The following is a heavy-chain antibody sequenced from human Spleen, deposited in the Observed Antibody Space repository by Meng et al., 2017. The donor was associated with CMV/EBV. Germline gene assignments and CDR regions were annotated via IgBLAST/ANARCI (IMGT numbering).Heavy chain of an antibody. CDR2: ISSDGGNE. J-gene: IGHJ6*02. Sequence: LSLTCAASGFTFSIYTMHWVRQAPGKGLEWVAFISSDGGNEFYADSVKGRFTISRDNSKNTLFLQMNSLRPEDTAVYYCAREPSHHRSSGGLDVWGQGTSVTVSS. CDR1: GFTFSIYT. V-gene: IGHV3-30-3*01. CDR3: AREPSHHRSSGGLDV. D-gene: IGHD3-10*01.